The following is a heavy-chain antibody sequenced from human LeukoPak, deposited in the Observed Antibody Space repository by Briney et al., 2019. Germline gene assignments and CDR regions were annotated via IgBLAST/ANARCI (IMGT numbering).Heavy chain of an antibody. J-gene: IGHJ2*01. Sequence: SETLSLTCSVSGGSISSYYWSWIRQPPGKGLEWIGYIYYSGSTNYNPSLKSRATISVDTSKNQFSLKLSSVTAADTAVYYCARESGSRYFDWLPSSYWYFDLWGRGTLVTVSS. CDR3: ARESGSRYFDWLPSSYWYFDL. V-gene: IGHV4-59*01. CDR2: IYYSGST. D-gene: IGHD3-9*01. CDR1: GGSISSYY.